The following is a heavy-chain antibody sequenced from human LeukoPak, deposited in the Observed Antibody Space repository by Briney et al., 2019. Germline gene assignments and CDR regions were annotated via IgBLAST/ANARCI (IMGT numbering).Heavy chain of an antibody. V-gene: IGHV4-34*01. CDR3: ARNPYSYGPYYFDY. J-gene: IGHJ4*02. D-gene: IGHD3-10*01. Sequence: SETLSLTCAVYGGSFSVYYWSWIRQPPGKGLEWIGEINHSGSTNYNPSLKSRVTISVDTSKNQFSLKLSSVTAADTAVYYCARNPYSYGPYYFDYWGQGTLVTVSS. CDR2: INHSGST. CDR1: GGSFSVYY.